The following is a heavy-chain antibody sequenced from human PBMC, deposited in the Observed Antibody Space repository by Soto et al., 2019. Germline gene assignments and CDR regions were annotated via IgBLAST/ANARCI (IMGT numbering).Heavy chain of an antibody. Sequence: ASVKVSCKASGYSFTSYGIRWVRKAPGQGLEWMGWISAYNGNTNYAQKLQGRVTMTTDTSTSTAYMELRILRSDDTAVYYCACGRLCSGGSCYYWVDYWGQGTLVTVSS. CDR2: ISAYNGNT. CDR1: GYSFTSYG. D-gene: IGHD2-15*01. V-gene: IGHV1-18*01. J-gene: IGHJ4*02. CDR3: ACGRLCSGGSCYYWVDY.